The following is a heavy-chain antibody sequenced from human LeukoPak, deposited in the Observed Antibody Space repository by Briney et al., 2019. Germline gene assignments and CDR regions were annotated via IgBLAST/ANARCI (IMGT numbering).Heavy chain of an antibody. CDR1: QFTFINYS. CDR3: ARAGPRVVAATRLYAFDI. Sequence: GGSLRLSCAASQFTFINYSMSWVRQAPGKGLEWVSSISSGSSYIYYADSVEGRFTISRDNAKNSLYLQMDSLRAEDTAVYYCARAGPRVVAATRLYAFDIWGQGTMVTVSS. D-gene: IGHD2-15*01. CDR2: ISSGSSYI. J-gene: IGHJ3*02. V-gene: IGHV3-21*01.